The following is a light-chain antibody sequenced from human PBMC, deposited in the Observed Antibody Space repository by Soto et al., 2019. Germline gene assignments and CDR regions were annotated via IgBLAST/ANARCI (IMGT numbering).Light chain of an antibody. CDR3: QQSGSTLFT. CDR1: QTVSSNY. Sequence: VLTQSPGTLSLPPGERATLSCRASQTVSSNYLAWYQQKPGQAPRLLIYGSFNRAPGIPHRFSGSGSGTDFTLTISRLEPEDFAVYYCQQSGSTLFTFGGGTKVE. V-gene: IGKV3-20*01. J-gene: IGKJ4*01. CDR2: GSF.